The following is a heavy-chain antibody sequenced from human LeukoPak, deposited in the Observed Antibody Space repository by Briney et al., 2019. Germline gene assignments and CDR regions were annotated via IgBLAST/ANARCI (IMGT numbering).Heavy chain of an antibody. J-gene: IGHJ4*02. Sequence: GGSLRLSCAVSGFTASSAWMHWVRQAPGTGLVWVSRITDDATTTYADSVKGRFTISRDNAKNTLYLQMNSLRAEDTAVYYCVRDRVGPDYWGQGTLVTVSS. CDR1: GFTASSAW. CDR3: VRDRVGPDY. CDR2: ITDDATT. D-gene: IGHD1-26*01. V-gene: IGHV3-74*03.